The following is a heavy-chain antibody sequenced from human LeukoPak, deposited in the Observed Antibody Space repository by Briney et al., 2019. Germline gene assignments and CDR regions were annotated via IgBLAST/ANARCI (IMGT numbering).Heavy chain of an antibody. CDR2: INKDGRTE. J-gene: IGHJ6*03. V-gene: IGHV3-74*03. CDR1: GFTFSSYW. CDR3: ARGYSSSWYNYYYMDV. D-gene: IGHD6-13*01. Sequence: GGSLRLSCAASGFTFSSYWMHWVRQAPGKGLVWVSRINKDGRTETYADSVKGRFTISRDNARKTLYLQMNSLSAEDTAVYYCARGYSSSWYNYYYMDVWGKGTTVTVSS.